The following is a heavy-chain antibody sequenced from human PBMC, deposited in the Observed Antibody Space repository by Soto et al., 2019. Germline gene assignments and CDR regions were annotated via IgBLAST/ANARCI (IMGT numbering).Heavy chain of an antibody. CDR2: IIPIFGTA. Sequence: GXSVKVSCKASGGSFNTYAVSWVRQAPGQGLEWVGGIIPIFGTATYAQKFQGRVTITADESTSTAYMELTSLRSEDTAVFYCAGGDYEVRGTIIRFAYWGQGTLVTGSS. CDR3: AGGDYEVRGTIIRFAY. V-gene: IGHV1-69*13. CDR1: GGSFNTYA. J-gene: IGHJ4*02. D-gene: IGHD3-10*01.